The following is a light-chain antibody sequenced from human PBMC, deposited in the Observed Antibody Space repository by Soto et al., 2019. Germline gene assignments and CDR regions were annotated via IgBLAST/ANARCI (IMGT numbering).Light chain of an antibody. J-gene: IGKJ2*01. CDR2: GAS. CDR3: QQSNNWPYT. CDR1: QSVSTN. Sequence: EIVLTQSPGTLSVSPGEIANLSCRASQSVSTNLAWFQQKPGQAPRLLIYGASTRATGIPARFSGSGSGTEFTLTINSLQSEDLAVYYCQQSNNWPYTFGQGNKLEV. V-gene: IGKV3-15*01.